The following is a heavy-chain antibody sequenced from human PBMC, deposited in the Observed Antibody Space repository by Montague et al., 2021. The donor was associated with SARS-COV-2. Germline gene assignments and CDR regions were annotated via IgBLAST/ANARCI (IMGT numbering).Heavy chain of an antibody. CDR1: GGSFSTYS. Sequence: SETLSLTCAVHGGSFSTYSWNWIRQPPGKGLEWIGEIHHGGSINYNPSLKSRVTISADTSKNQSSLKLTSVAAADTAVYYCARLGDGVVPSPILGVGPYYSYYYRDVWGKGTTVTVSS. D-gene: IGHD3-10*01. CDR2: IHHGGSI. J-gene: IGHJ6*03. CDR3: ARLGDGVVPSPILGVGPYYSYYYRDV. V-gene: IGHV4-34*01.